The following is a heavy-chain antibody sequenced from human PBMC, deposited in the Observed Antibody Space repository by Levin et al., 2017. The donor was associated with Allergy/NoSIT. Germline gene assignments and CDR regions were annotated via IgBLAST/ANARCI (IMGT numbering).Heavy chain of an antibody. CDR3: AREGQLERRRPLDY. CDR1: GFTFSSYS. CDR2: ISTNGGST. Sequence: PGGSLRLSCAASGFTFSSYSMHWVRQAPGKGLEYVSAISTNGGSTFYANSVKGRFTISRDNSKNTLYLQMGSLRGEDMAVYYCAREGQLERRRPLDYWGQGTLVTVSS. D-gene: IGHD1-1*01. V-gene: IGHV3-64*01. J-gene: IGHJ4*02.